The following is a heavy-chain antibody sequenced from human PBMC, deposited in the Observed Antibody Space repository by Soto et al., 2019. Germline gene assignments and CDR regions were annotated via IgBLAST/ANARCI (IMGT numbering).Heavy chain of an antibody. CDR1: GFTFSSYA. CDR2: ISYDGSNK. V-gene: IGHV3-30-3*01. CDR3: ARDLEGELAYYYYYGMDV. D-gene: IGHD1-26*01. Sequence: GGSLRLSCAASGFTFSSYAMHWVRQAPGKGLEWVAVISYDGSNKYYADSVKGRFTISRDNSKNTLYLQMNSLRAEDTAVYYCARDLEGELAYYYYYGMDVWGQGTTVTVSS. J-gene: IGHJ6*02.